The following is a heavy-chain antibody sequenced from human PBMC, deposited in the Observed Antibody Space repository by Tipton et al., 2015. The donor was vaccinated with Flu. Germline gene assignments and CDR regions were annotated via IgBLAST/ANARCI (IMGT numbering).Heavy chain of an antibody. D-gene: IGHD6-13*01. V-gene: IGHV4-39*07. CDR2: IYYSGST. CDR3: AREGSADTFLYYYYGMDV. J-gene: IGHJ6*02. CDR1: GGSISSSSYY. Sequence: TLSLTCTVSGGSISSSSYYWGWIRQHPGKGLEWIGSIYYSGSTYYNPSLKSRVTVSVDTSKNQFSLKLSSVTAADTAVYYCAREGSADTFLYYYYGMDVWGQGTTVTVSS.